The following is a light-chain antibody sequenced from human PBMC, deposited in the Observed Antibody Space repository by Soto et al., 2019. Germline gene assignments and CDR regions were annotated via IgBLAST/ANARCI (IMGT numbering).Light chain of an antibody. V-gene: IGLV2-14*01. Sequence: QSVLTQPASVSGSPGQSITISCTGTSSDIGAYNFVSWYQHHPGKAPKLLIYEVAYRPSGISNRFSGSKSANTASLTISGLQAEDEADYFCTSYRSATIPPYVFGSGTKVTVL. CDR1: SSDIGAYNF. J-gene: IGLJ1*01. CDR2: EVA. CDR3: TSYRSATIPPYV.